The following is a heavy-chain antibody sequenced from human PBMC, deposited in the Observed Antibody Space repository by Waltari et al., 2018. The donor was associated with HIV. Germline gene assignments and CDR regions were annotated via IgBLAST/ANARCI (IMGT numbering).Heavy chain of an antibody. D-gene: IGHD2-21*02. V-gene: IGHV5-51*01. CDR1: GSKVTTYW. CDR2: VYPGDSET. J-gene: IGHJ4*02. CDR3: ARPGLAYCGGDCYYHF. Sequence: VQLVQSGTALKKPGEAPPISCTPSGSKVTTYWLPVVRQRPGKGLEWMGIVYPGDSETRYSPSFEGQVTISVDKSIATAYLQWSSLKASDSAVYYCARPGLAYCGGDCYYHFWGQGTLVSVSS.